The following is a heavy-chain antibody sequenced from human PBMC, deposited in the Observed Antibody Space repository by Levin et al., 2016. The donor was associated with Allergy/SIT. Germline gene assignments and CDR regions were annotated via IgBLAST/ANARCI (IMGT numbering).Heavy chain of an antibody. D-gene: IGHD3-9*01. J-gene: IGHJ6*02. CDR2: IDHEDGET. CDR3: ARDQPRDTFDGGYGMDV. Sequence: ASVKVSCKVSGYTFTKLCMHWVRQAPGKGLEWMGSIDHEDGETVYAQKFQGRVTMTEDTSTDTAYMELNSLRYEDTAVYYCARDQPRDTFDGGYGMDVWGQGTTVTVSS. CDR1: GYTFTKLC. V-gene: IGHV1-24*01.